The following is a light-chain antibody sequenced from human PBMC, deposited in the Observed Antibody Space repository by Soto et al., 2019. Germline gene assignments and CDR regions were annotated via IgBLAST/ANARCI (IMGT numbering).Light chain of an antibody. CDR1: QTISNTF. CDR2: GAS. CDR3: QQYGVSPT. Sequence: EIVLTQSPGTLSLSPGERATLSCRASQTISNTFLAWYQQRPGQAPRLLIYGASGSAAGIPDRFSGSGSGTDFTLSISRLEHEDFAVYYCQQYGVSPTFGGGTKVEIK. V-gene: IGKV3-20*01. J-gene: IGKJ4*01.